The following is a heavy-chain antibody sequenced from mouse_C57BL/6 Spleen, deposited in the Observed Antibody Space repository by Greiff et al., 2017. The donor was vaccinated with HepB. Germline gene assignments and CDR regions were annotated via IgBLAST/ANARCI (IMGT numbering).Heavy chain of an antibody. CDR2: INSDGGST. V-gene: IGHV5-2*01. Sequence: DVKLVESGGGLVQPGESLKLSCESNEYEFPSHDMSWVRKTPGKRLELVAAINSDGGSTYYPDTMERRFIISRDNTKKTLYLQMSSLRSEDTALYYCARHGDSSGYEGDAMDYWGQGTSVTVSS. D-gene: IGHD3-2*02. CDR3: ARHGDSSGYEGDAMDY. CDR1: EYEFPSHD. J-gene: IGHJ4*01.